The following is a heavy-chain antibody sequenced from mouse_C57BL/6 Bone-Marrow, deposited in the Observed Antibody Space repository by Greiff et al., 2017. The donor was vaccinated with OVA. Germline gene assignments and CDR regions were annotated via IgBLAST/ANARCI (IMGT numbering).Heavy chain of an antibody. CDR2: IDPETGGT. CDR3: TRGRTGDYFDY. V-gene: IGHV1-15*01. CDR1: GYTFTDYE. Sequence: QVQLKQSGAELVRPGASVTLSCKASGYTFTDYEMHWVKQTPVHGLEWIGAIDPETGGTAYNPKFKGKAILTADKSSSTAYMELRSLTSEDSAVYYCTRGRTGDYFDYWGQGTTLTVSS. J-gene: IGHJ2*01.